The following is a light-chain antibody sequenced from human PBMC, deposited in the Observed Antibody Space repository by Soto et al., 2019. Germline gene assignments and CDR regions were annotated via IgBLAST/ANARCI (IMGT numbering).Light chain of an antibody. CDR3: MQALQTPIT. CDR2: LGF. V-gene: IGKV2-28*01. Sequence: DIVMTQSPLSLPVTPGEPASISCRSSQSLLHSNEYNYVDWFLQKPGQSPQLLIYLGFKRPSGVPDRFSGSGSGTDFTLKISRVEAEDVGVYYCMQALQTPITFGQGTRLEIK. CDR1: QSLLHSNEYNY. J-gene: IGKJ5*01.